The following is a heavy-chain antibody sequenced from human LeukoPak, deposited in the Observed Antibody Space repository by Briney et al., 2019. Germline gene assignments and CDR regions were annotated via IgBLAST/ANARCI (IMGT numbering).Heavy chain of an antibody. CDR1: GFTFSSYG. Sequence: PGGSLRLSCAASGFTFSSYGMHWVRQAPGKGLEWVAFIRYDGSNKYYADSVKGRFTISRDNSKNTLYLQMNSLRAEDTAVYYCARSEYGSGSQYLYYYYYYVDVWGKGTTVTISS. J-gene: IGHJ6*03. CDR3: ARSEYGSGSQYLYYYYYYVDV. D-gene: IGHD3-10*01. CDR2: IRYDGSNK. V-gene: IGHV3-30*02.